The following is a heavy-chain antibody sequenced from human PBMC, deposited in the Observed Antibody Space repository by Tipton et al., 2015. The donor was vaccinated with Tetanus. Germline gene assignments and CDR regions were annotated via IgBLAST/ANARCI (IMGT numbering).Heavy chain of an antibody. CDR2: IYPGDSDT. J-gene: IGHJ2*01. CDR1: GYSFNIYW. CDR3: ARRLGPYTGDQIWHFDL. Sequence: QLVQSGAEVKKPGESLKISCKGSGYSFNIYWNAWVRQMPGKGLEWMGIIYPGDSDTRYSSSFQGQVTISADKSITTAYLQWSSLKASAAAMYYCARRLGPYTGDQIWHFDLWGRGTLVSVSS. V-gene: IGHV5-51*01. D-gene: IGHD1-1*01.